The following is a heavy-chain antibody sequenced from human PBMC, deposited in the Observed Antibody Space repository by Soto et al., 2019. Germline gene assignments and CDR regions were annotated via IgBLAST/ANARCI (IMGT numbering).Heavy chain of an antibody. CDR3: ARDPEHYYDSSGYHFDY. Sequence: GASVKVSCKASGGTFSSYTISWVRQAPGQGLEWMGRIIPILGIANYAQKFQGRVTITADKSTSTAYMELSSLRSEDTAVYYCARDPEHYYDSSGYHFDYWGQGTLVTVSS. J-gene: IGHJ4*02. CDR2: IIPILGIA. V-gene: IGHV1-69*04. CDR1: GGTFSSYT. D-gene: IGHD3-22*01.